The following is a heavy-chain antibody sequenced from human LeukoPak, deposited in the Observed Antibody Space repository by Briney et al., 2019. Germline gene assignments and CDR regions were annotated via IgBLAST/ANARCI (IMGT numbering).Heavy chain of an antibody. CDR1: GGSFSGYY. D-gene: IGHD6-13*01. V-gene: IGHV4-34*01. J-gene: IGHJ4*02. CDR3: ARAPPSSSWYGWRTVFAAAFDY. CDR2: INHSGST. Sequence: PSETLSLTCAVYGGSFSGYYWSWIRQPPGKGLEWIGEINHSGSTNYNPSLKSRVTISVDTSKNQFSLKLSSVTAADTAVYYCARAPPSSSWYGWRTVFAAAFDYWGQGTLVTVSS.